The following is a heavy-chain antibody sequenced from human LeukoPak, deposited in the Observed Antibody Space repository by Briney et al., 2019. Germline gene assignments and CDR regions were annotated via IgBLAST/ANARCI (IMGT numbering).Heavy chain of an antibody. CDR2: ISSSSYI. Sequence: PGGSLRLSCAASGFTFSSYSMNWVRQAPGKGLEWVSSISSSSYIYYADSVKGRFTISRDNAKNSLYLQMNSLRAEDTALYYCARVRGSYSSSWYGGRWFDPWGQGTLVTVSS. CDR3: ARVRGSYSSSWYGGRWFDP. J-gene: IGHJ5*02. D-gene: IGHD6-13*01. V-gene: IGHV3-21*04. CDR1: GFTFSSYS.